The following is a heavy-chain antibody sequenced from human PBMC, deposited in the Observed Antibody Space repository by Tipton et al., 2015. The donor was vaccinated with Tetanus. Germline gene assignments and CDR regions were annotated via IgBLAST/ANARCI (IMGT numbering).Heavy chain of an antibody. J-gene: IGHJ4*02. V-gene: IGHV4-34*01. CDR3: AREKRFNLYYVDS. CDR2: INHSGGT. CDR1: VGSFSGYY. Sequence: LRLSCAVYVGSFSGYYWSWIRQPPGKGLEWIGEINHSGGTNYNPSLKSRVTISIDTSKNQFSLKLNSVTAADTAVYYCAREKRFNLYYVDSWGQGTLVTVSS. D-gene: IGHD3-3*01.